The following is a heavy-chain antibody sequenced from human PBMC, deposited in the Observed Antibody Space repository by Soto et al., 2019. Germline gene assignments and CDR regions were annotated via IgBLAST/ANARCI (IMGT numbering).Heavy chain of an antibody. D-gene: IGHD4-17*01. V-gene: IGHV1-69*13. J-gene: IGHJ3*02. CDR1: GGTFSSYA. CDR2: IIPIFGTA. CDR3: ARETGDYGDYVRAFDI. Sequence: GASVKVSCKASGGTFSSYAISWVRQAPGQGLEWIGGIIPIFGTANYAQKFQGRVTITADESTSTAYMELSSLRSEDTAVYYCARETGDYGDYVRAFDIWGQGTMVTVSS.